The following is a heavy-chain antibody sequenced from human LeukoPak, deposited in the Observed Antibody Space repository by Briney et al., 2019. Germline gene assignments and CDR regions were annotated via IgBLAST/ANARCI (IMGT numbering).Heavy chain of an antibody. CDR3: ARVTFGFSNY. V-gene: IGHV3-23*01. Sequence: PGGSLRLPCAASGFTFSSDVMSWVRQAPGKGLEWVSSISSSGAGTFYADSVKGRFTISRDNSKNTVDLQMNSLRAEDTAVYSCARVTFGFSNYWGQGTLVTVSS. J-gene: IGHJ4*02. D-gene: IGHD2-21*02. CDR2: ISSSGAGT. CDR1: GFTFSSDV.